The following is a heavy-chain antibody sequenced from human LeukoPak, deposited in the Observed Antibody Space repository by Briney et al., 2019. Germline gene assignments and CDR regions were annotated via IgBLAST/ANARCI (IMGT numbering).Heavy chain of an antibody. CDR3: ARELEAAAKNFDL. D-gene: IGHD2-15*01. CDR1: GGTFSSYA. V-gene: IGHV1-46*01. Sequence: ASVKVSCKASGGTFSSYAISWVRQAPGHGPEWMGVIYPSGSRTVYAQNFQGRVSVTRDASTSTVYMELSSLRSEDTAMYYCARELEAAAKNFDLWGQGTLVTVSS. CDR2: IYPSGSRT. J-gene: IGHJ4*02.